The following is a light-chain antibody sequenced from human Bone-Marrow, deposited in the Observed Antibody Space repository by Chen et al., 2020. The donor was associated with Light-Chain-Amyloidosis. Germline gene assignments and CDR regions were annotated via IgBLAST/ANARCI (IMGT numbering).Light chain of an antibody. CDR1: SSNSGGYDY. Sequence: QSALTLPHSVSGSPGQSITISRTGTSSNSGGYDYVSWHQQYPGSAPKLIIYDVNKLPSGVPDRVTASKSANTASLTISGLQADDEAEYHCCAYAGTYTWLFGGGTRLTVL. J-gene: IGLJ3*02. CDR3: CAYAGTYTWL. CDR2: DVN. V-gene: IGLV2-11*01.